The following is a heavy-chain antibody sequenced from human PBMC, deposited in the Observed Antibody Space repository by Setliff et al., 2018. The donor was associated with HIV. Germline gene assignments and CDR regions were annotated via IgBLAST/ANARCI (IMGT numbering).Heavy chain of an antibody. Sequence: GGSLRLSCEASGFSFDDYCMTWVRQAPGKGLEWVSYISRSGNTIYYEDSVKGRFTISRDNAKNSLYLQMNSLRAEDTATYYCAKESEDLSGDYWGQGTLVTVSS. D-gene: IGHD3-16*01. CDR3: AKESEDLSGDY. CDR1: GFSFDDYC. J-gene: IGHJ4*03. CDR2: ISRSGNTI. V-gene: IGHV3-48*04.